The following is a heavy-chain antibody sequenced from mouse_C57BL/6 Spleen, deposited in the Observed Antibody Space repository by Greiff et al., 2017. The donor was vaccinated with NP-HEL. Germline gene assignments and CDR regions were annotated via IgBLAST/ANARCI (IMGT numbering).Heavy chain of an antibody. CDR1: GYAFSSSW. V-gene: IGHV1-82*01. CDR2: IYPGDGDT. J-gene: IGHJ4*01. CDR3: ASPLIYYDYDIYAMDY. Sequence: QVQLQQSGPELVKPGASVKISCKASGYAFSSSWMNWVKQRPGKGLEWIGRIYPGDGDTNYNGKFKGKATLTADKSSSTAYMQLSSLTSEDSAVYFCASPLIYYDYDIYAMDYWGQGTSVTVSS. D-gene: IGHD2-4*01.